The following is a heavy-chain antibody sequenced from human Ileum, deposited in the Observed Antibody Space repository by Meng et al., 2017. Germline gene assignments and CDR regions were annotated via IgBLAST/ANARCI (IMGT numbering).Heavy chain of an antibody. Sequence: ASVKVSCKASGYTFTDYQMHWVRQAPGQGLEWMGRINPKSGGTNYPQRFQGRVTMTRDTSITTFYMELSRLRSDDSAVYYCARDLYAKDLDHWGQGTLVTVSS. J-gene: IGHJ4*02. V-gene: IGHV1-2*06. CDR1: GYTFTDYQ. CDR3: ARDLYAKDLDH. D-gene: IGHD3-16*01. CDR2: INPKSGGT.